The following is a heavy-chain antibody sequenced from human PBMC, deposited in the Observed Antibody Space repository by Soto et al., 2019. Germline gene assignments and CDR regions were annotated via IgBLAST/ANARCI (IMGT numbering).Heavy chain of an antibody. Sequence: SETLSLTCAVSGGSISSGGYSWSWIRQPPGKGLEWIGYIYHSGSTYYNPSLKSRVTISVDRSKNQFSLKLSSVTAADTAVYYCARDYHYGSGSSTWFDPWGQANLVTVSS. D-gene: IGHD3-10*01. J-gene: IGHJ5*02. CDR1: GGSISSGGYS. V-gene: IGHV4-30-2*01. CDR2: IYHSGST. CDR3: ARDYHYGSGSSTWFDP.